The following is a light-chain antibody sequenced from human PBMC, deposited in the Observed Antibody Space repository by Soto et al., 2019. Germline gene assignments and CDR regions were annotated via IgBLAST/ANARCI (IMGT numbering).Light chain of an antibody. CDR2: NNN. CDR1: SSNIGVNT. CDR3: AAWDDSLNGWV. Sequence: QSVLTQPPSASGTPGQRVTISCSGSSSNIGVNTVNWYQQLPGTAPKLLIYNNNQRPSGVPDRFSAYKSGTSASLAISGLQSEDEADYYCAAWDDSLNGWVFGGGTKVTVL. V-gene: IGLV1-44*01. J-gene: IGLJ3*02.